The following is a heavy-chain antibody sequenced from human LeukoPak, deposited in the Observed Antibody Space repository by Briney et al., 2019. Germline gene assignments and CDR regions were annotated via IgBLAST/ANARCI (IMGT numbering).Heavy chain of an antibody. J-gene: IGHJ5*02. CDR1: GFTFSSYS. V-gene: IGHV3-48*01. D-gene: IGHD4-17*01. CDR2: ISSSSSTI. CDR3: AKDHRMGYGDPGWFDP. Sequence: PGGSLRLSCAASGFTFSSYSMNWVRQAPGKGLEWVSYISSSSSTIYYADSVKGRFTISRDNSKNTLYLQMNSLRAEDTAVYYCAKDHRMGYGDPGWFDPWGQGTLVTVSS.